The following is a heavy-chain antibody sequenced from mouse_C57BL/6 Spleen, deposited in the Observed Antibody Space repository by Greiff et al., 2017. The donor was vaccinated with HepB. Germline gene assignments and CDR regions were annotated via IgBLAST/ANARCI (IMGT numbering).Heavy chain of an antibody. J-gene: IGHJ3*01. V-gene: IGHV1-81*01. CDR1: GYTFTSYG. CDR3: APLYYGSSWFAY. CDR2: IYPRSGNT. Sequence: VQLQESGAELARPGASVKLSCKASGYTFTSYGISWVKQRTGQGLEWIGEIYPRSGNTYYNEKFKGKATLTADKSSSTAYMELRSLTSEDSAVYFCAPLYYGSSWFAYWGQGTLVTVSA. D-gene: IGHD1-1*01.